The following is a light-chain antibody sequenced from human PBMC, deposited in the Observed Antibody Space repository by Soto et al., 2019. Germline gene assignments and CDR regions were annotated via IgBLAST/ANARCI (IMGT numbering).Light chain of an antibody. CDR1: QSVSSSY. Sequence: EIVLTQAPGTLSLSPGERATLSFTAIQSVSSSYLAWYQQKPGQAPRLLIYGASSRATGIPDRFSGSGSGTDFTLTISGLQSEDFAVYYCQQYNNWPPWTFGQGTKVDI. J-gene: IGKJ1*01. CDR2: GAS. CDR3: QQYNNWPPWT. V-gene: IGKV3-20*01.